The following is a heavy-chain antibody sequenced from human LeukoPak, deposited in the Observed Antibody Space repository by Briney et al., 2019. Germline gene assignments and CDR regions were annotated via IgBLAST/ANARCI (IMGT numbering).Heavy chain of an antibody. CDR1: GYTFTSYD. V-gene: IGHV1-8*01. CDR3: ARGTTSPYYDFWSGYYRTLTAWFDP. Sequence: ASVKVSCKASGYTFTSYDINWVRQATGQGLGWMGWMNPNSGNTGYAQKFQGRVTMTRNTSISTAYMELSSLRSEDTAVYYCARGTTSPYYDFWSGYYRTLTAWFDPWGQGTLVTVSS. CDR2: MNPNSGNT. J-gene: IGHJ5*02. D-gene: IGHD3-3*01.